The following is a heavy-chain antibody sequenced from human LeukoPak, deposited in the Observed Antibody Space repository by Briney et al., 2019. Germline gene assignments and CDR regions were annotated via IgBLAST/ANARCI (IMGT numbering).Heavy chain of an antibody. V-gene: IGHV3-66*02. D-gene: IGHD4-11*01. CDR2: IYSGGST. Sequence: PGGSLRLSCAASGFTVSSNYMNWVRQAPAKGLEWVSVIYSGGSTYYADSVKGGFTISRDKSKNTLYLQMYSLRAEDTAVYYCARNDLDYPFDYWGQGTLVTVSS. J-gene: IGHJ4*02. CDR1: GFTVSSNY. CDR3: ARNDLDYPFDY.